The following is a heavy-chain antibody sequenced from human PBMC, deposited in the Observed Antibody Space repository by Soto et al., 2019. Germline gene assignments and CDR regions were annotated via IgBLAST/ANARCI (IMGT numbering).Heavy chain of an antibody. D-gene: IGHD6-13*01. CDR3: AKFATGRSSWYDY. CDR1: GFSFSTHY. Sequence: GGSLRLSCAASGFSFSTHYMNWVRQTPGKGLEWVAVISYDGSNKYYADSVKGRFTISRDNSKNTLYLQMNSLRAEDTAVYYCAKFATGRSSWYDYWGQGTLVTVSS. J-gene: IGHJ4*02. V-gene: IGHV3-30*18. CDR2: ISYDGSNK.